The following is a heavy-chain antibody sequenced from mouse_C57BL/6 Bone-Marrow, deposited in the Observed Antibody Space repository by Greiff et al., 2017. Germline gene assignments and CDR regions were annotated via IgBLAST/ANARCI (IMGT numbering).Heavy chain of an antibody. CDR2: IDPSDSYT. V-gene: IGHV1-50*01. D-gene: IGHD1-1*01. Sequence: QVQLQQPGAELVKPGASVKLSCKASGYTFTSYWMQWVKQRPGQGLEWIGEIDPSDSYTNYNQKFKGKATLTVDTSSSTAYMQLSSLTSEDSAVYYCARHYYPFAYWSQGTLVTVSA. CDR3: ARHYYPFAY. J-gene: IGHJ3*01. CDR1: GYTFTSYW.